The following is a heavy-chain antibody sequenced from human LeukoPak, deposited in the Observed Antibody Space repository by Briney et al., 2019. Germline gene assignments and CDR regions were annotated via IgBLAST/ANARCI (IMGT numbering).Heavy chain of an antibody. J-gene: IGHJ3*02. CDR3: ARERILWFGELFDGFDI. Sequence: SEALSLTCTVSGGSISSSSHYWGWIGQPPGKGLEWMGSIYYDGRNYYNPSLKSRVTISVDTSKNQFSLKLRSVTAADTAVYYCARERILWFGELFDGFDIWGQGTMVTVSS. V-gene: IGHV4-39*02. CDR1: GGSISSSSHY. CDR2: IYYDGRN. D-gene: IGHD3-10*01.